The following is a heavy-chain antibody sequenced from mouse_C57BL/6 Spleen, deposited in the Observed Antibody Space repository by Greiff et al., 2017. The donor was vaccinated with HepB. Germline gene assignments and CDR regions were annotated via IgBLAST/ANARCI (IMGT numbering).Heavy chain of an antibody. CDR3: AVDSSGYVGYAMDY. D-gene: IGHD3-2*02. CDR1: GYTFTSYW. Sequence: QVQLKQPGAELVRPGSSVKLSCKASGYTFTSYWMDWVKQRPGQGLEWIGNIYPSDSETHYNQKFKDKATLTVDKSSSTAYMQLSSLTSEDSAVYYCAVDSSGYVGYAMDYWGQGTSVTVSS. V-gene: IGHV1-61*01. J-gene: IGHJ4*01. CDR2: IYPSDSET.